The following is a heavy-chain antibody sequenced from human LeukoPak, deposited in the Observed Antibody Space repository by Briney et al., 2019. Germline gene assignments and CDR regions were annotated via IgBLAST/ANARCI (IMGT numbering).Heavy chain of an antibody. D-gene: IGHD5-24*01. Sequence: GESLKISCKGSGYSFTSYWIGWVRQMPGKGLEWMGIIYPGDSDTRYSPSFQGQVTISADKSISTAYLQWSSLKASDTAMYYCARLREEEMATPFDPGGQGPLVPVSS. V-gene: IGHV5-51*01. J-gene: IGHJ5*02. CDR1: GYSFTSYW. CDR2: IYPGDSDT. CDR3: ARLREEEMATPFDP.